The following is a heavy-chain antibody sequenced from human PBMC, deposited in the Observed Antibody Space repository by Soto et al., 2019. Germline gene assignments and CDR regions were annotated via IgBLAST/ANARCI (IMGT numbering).Heavy chain of an antibody. CDR1: GGSISSGGYY. D-gene: IGHD2-21*02. V-gene: IGHV4-31*03. CDR3: ARIPVVVTAPRRWFDP. J-gene: IGHJ5*02. CDR2: IYYSGST. Sequence: SETLSLTCTVSGGSISSGGYYWSWIRQHPGKGLEWIGYIYYSGSTYYNPSLKSRVTISVDTSKNQFSLKLSSVTAADTAVYYCARIPVVVTAPRRWFDPWGQGTLVTVSS.